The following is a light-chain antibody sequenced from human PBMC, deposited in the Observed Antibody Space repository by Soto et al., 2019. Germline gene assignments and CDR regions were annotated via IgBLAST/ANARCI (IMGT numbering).Light chain of an antibody. J-gene: IGKJ3*01. CDR2: GAS. CDR3: QQYGSKPRFT. Sequence: EIVLTQSPGTLSLSPGERATLSCRASQSVSSSYLAWYQQKPGPAPRLLIYGASSRATGIPDRFSGSGSGTDITLTISRREPEDVAVYYCQQYGSKPRFTFGPGTKVDIK. V-gene: IGKV3-20*01. CDR1: QSVSSSY.